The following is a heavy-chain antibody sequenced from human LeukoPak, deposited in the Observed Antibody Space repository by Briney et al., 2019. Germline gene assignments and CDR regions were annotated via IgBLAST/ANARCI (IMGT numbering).Heavy chain of an antibody. CDR1: GFTFGSYA. Sequence: GGSLRLSCAASGFTFGSYAMSWVRQAPGKGLEWVSHISPSGSTYYADSVKGRFTISRDNAKTSLYLQMNSLRAEDTAVYYCARLGPTPFDYWGQGTLVTVSS. D-gene: IGHD3-16*01. CDR2: ISPSGST. J-gene: IGHJ4*02. V-gene: IGHV3-48*01. CDR3: ARLGPTPFDY.